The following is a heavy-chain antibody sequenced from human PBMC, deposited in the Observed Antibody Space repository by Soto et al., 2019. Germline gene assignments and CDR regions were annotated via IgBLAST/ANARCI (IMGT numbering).Heavy chain of an antibody. D-gene: IGHD3-22*01. CDR2: INHSGST. CDR1: GGSFSGYY. CDR3: ARDSLSPYYYDSSGYRSDAFDI. Sequence: PSETLSLTCAFYGGSFSGYYWTWIRQPPGTGLEWIGEINHSGSTNYNPSLKSRVTISVDTSKNQFSLKLSSVTAADTAVYYCARDSLSPYYYDSSGYRSDAFDIWGQGTMVTVSS. V-gene: IGHV4-34*01. J-gene: IGHJ3*02.